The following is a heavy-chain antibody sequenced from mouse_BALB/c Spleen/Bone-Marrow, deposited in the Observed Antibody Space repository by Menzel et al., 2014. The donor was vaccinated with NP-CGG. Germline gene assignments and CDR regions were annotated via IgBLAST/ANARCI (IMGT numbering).Heavy chain of an antibody. CDR2: ISGGGNS. CDR3: ARARGVTTATPYYFDY. D-gene: IGHD1-2*01. J-gene: IGHJ2*01. V-gene: IGHV5-6-5*01. Sequence: MLVESGGGLVKPGGFLKLSCAASGFSFSSYAVSWVRQTPEKRLEWVASISGGGNSYHSDNMKGRFTISRNNARNILYLQMSSLRSEDTAMYYCARARGVTTATPYYFDYWGQGTALTVSS. CDR1: GFSFSSYA.